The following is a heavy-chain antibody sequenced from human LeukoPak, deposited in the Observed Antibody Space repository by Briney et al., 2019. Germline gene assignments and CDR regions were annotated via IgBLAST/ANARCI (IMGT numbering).Heavy chain of an antibody. V-gene: IGHV1-18*01. J-gene: IGHJ4*02. CDR3: ARDQPLYYFDY. CDR2: ISAYNGNT. Sequence: GASVKVSCKASGYTFTSYGISWVRQAPGQGLAWMGWISAYNGNTNYAQKLQGSVTMTTDTSTSTAYMELRSLRSDDTAVYYCARDQPLYYFDYWGQGTLVTVSS. CDR1: GYTFTSYG.